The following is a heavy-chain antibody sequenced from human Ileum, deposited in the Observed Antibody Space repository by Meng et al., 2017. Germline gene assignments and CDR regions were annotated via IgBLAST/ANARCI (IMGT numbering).Heavy chain of an antibody. CDR3: AAPGVAPPGLTGDY. J-gene: IGHJ4*02. V-gene: IGHV1-46*01. CDR2: INPSGVST. Sequence: QVQLVQAGAEGKKPGASVKVSCKASGYTFTNYYMHWVRQAPGQGLEWMGIINPSGVSTTFAQKFQGRVTLTRDTSTSTVYMELSNLRSEDTAVYYCAAPGVAPPGLTGDYWGQGTLVTVSS. CDR1: GYTFTNYY. D-gene: IGHD3/OR15-3a*01.